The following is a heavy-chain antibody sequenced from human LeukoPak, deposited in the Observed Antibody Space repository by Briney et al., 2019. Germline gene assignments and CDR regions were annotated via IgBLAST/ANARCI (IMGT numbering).Heavy chain of an antibody. V-gene: IGHV3-30*02. D-gene: IGHD3-10*01. CDR1: GFTFSSYG. CDR2: IRYDGSNK. Sequence: GGSLRLSCAASGFTFSSYGMHWVRQAPGKGLEGVAFIRYDGSNKYYADSVKGRFTISRDNSKNTLYLQMNSLRAEDTAVYYCAKDFGGLTMVRGLGAFDIWGQGTMVTVSS. J-gene: IGHJ3*02. CDR3: AKDFGGLTMVRGLGAFDI.